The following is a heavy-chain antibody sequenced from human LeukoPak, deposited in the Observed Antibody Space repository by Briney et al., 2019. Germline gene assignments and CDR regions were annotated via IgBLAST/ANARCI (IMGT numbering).Heavy chain of an antibody. J-gene: IGHJ4*02. CDR1: GFPFSSYW. CDR3: TRVGYIDEGIDY. CDR2: IKQDGSKK. Sequence: GGSLRLSCVASGFPFSSYWMTWVRQASGKGLEWVANIKQDGSKKSYVDSVKGRFTISRDNAKNSLYLQMNSLRAEDTAIYYCTRVGYIDEGIDYWGQGTLVTVSS. D-gene: IGHD5-24*01. V-gene: IGHV3-7*04.